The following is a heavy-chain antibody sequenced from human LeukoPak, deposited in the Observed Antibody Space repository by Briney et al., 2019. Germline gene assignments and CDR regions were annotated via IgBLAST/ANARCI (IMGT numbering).Heavy chain of an antibody. J-gene: IGHJ6*03. Sequence: PSETLSLTCAVSGVSISSSNWWSWVRQPPGKGLEWIGEIYHSGSTNYNPSLKSGFTISVDKSKNQFSLKLSSVTAADTAIYYCASSAESCTNGVCYSDYYXXMDVWGXXTTVTVS. V-gene: IGHV4-4*02. CDR3: ASSAESCTNGVCYSDYYXXMDV. CDR2: IYHSGST. CDR1: GVSISSSNW. D-gene: IGHD2-8*01.